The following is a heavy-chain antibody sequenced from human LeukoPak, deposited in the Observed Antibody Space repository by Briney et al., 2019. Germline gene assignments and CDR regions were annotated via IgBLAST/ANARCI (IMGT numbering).Heavy chain of an antibody. CDR3: ARVYYSSSYDYWYFDL. D-gene: IGHD6-13*01. V-gene: IGHV4-30-4*07. CDR1: GGSISSGGYS. Sequence: SETLSLTCAVSGGSISSGGYSWSWIRHPPGKGLEWIGYIYHSGSTYYSPSLKSRVTISLDSSKNQFSLKLSSVTAADTAVYYCARVYYSSSYDYWYFDLWGRGTLVTVSS. J-gene: IGHJ2*01. CDR2: IYHSGST.